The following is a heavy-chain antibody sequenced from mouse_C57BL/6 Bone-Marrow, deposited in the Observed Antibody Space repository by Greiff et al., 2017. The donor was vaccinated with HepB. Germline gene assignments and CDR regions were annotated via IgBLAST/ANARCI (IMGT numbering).Heavy chain of an antibody. CDR2: ISYDGSN. Sequence: ESGPGLVKPSQSLSLTCSVTGYSITSGYYWNWIRQFPGNKLEWMGYISYDGSNNYNPSLKNRISITRDTSKNQFFLKLNSVTTEDTATYYCARRALPYYAMDYWGQGTSVTVSS. V-gene: IGHV3-6*01. J-gene: IGHJ4*01. CDR3: ARRALPYYAMDY. D-gene: IGHD1-2*01. CDR1: GYSITSGYY.